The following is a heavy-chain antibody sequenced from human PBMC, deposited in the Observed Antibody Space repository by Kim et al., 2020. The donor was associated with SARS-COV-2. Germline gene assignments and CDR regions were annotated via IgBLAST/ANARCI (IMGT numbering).Heavy chain of an antibody. Sequence: ISDRGGQTHYADSVKGRFTISRDNSKNTLYLQLNSLRAEDTAVYYCSASDYWGQGTLVTVSS. CDR2: ISDRGGQT. CDR3: SASDY. J-gene: IGHJ4*02. V-gene: IGHV3-23*01.